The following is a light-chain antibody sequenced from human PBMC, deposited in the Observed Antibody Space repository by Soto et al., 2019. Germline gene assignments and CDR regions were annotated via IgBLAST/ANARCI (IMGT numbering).Light chain of an antibody. CDR1: SSDVGAYVY. CDR3: NSYTSSSTLV. Sequence: QSVLTQPRSVSGSPGQSVTISCTGTSSDVGAYVYVSWYQQHPGKAPKLIIYDVSKRPSGVPDRFSGSKSGNTASLTISGLQADDEADYYCNSYTSSSTLVFGTGTKVTVL. J-gene: IGLJ1*01. V-gene: IGLV2-11*01. CDR2: DVS.